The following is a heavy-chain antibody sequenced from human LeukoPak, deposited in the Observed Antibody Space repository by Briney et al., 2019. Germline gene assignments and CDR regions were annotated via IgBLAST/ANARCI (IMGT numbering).Heavy chain of an antibody. CDR1: GGSFSGYY. D-gene: IGHD5-12*01. CDR3: ARGRPFHSGYDLVGVDY. Sequence: SETLSLTCAVYGGSFSGYYWSWIRQPPGKGLEWIGEINHSGSTNYNPSLKSRVTISVDTSKNQFSLKLSSVTAADTAVYYCARGRPFHSGYDLVGVDYWGQGTPVTVSA. V-gene: IGHV4-34*01. CDR2: INHSGST. J-gene: IGHJ4*02.